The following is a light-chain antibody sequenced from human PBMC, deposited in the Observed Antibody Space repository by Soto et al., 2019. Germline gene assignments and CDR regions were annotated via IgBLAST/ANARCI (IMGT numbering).Light chain of an antibody. J-gene: IGKJ1*01. V-gene: IGKV3-11*01. CDR1: QGVSSY. Sequence: EIVLTQSPATLSLSPGERATLSCRAIQGVSSYLAWYQQKPGQAPRLLIYDASNRATGIPARFSGSGSGTDFTLTISSLEPEDFAVYYCQQRSNWPLTWTFGQGTKVDIK. CDR2: DAS. CDR3: QQRSNWPLTWT.